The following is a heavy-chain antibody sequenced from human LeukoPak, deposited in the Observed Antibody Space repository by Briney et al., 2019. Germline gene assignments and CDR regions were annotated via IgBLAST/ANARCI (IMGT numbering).Heavy chain of an antibody. CDR2: VNEVGGT. D-gene: IGHD2-15*01. J-gene: IGHJ4*02. CDR3: ARGVGVMVAATWGYIDY. CDR1: IDSFSNYH. Sequence: SETLSLTCAVYIDSFSNYHWNWIRQTPSKGLEWIGEVNEVGGTNISPSLRNRVILSVDTSKNQFFLKLISVTAADTAVYYCARGVGVMVAATWGYIDYWGQGALVTVSS. V-gene: IGHV4-34*01.